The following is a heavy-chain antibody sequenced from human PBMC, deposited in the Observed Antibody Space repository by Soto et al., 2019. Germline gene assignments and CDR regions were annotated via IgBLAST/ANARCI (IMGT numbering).Heavy chain of an antibody. CDR3: ARDPGYYDFWSGLSYYMDV. CDR2: ISSSSSTI. CDR1: GFTFSSYS. Sequence: EVQLVESGGGLVQPGGSLRLSCAASGFTFSSYSMNWVRQAPGKGLEWVSYISSSSSTIYYADSVKGRFTISRDNAKNSLYLQMNSLRAEDTAVYYCARDPGYYDFWSGLSYYMDVWGKGTTVTVSS. J-gene: IGHJ6*03. D-gene: IGHD3-3*01. V-gene: IGHV3-48*01.